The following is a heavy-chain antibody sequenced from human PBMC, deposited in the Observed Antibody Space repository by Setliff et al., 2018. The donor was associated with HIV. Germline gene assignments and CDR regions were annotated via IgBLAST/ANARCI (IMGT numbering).Heavy chain of an antibody. J-gene: IGHJ4*02. CDR1: GFTFSSSA. V-gene: IGHV3-73*01. CDR3: SCSGYDSYFDY. Sequence: GESLKISCAASGFTFSSSAMHWVRQASGKGLEWVGRIRSETNTYATAYAASVKGRFTISRDDSKNTAYLQMNSLKTEDTAVYYCSCSGYDSYFDYWGQGTPVTVSS. D-gene: IGHD5-12*01. CDR2: IRSETNTYAT.